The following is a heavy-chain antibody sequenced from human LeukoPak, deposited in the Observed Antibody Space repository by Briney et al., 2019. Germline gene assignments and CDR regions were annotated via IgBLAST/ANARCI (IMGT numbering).Heavy chain of an antibody. J-gene: IGHJ4*02. CDR3: ARDPVYSGSPLDFDY. V-gene: IGHV1-69*05. D-gene: IGHD1-26*01. Sequence: SVKVSCKASGGTFSSYAISWVRQAPGQGLEWMGGIIPIFGTANYAQKFQGRVTTTTDESTSTAYMELSSLRSEDTAVYYCARDPVYSGSPLDFDYWGQGTLVTVSS. CDR1: GGTFSSYA. CDR2: IIPIFGTA.